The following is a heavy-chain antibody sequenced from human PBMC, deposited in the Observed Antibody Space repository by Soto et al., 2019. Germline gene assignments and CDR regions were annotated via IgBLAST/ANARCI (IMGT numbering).Heavy chain of an antibody. V-gene: IGHV3-64D*08. J-gene: IGHJ4*02. Sequence: GGSLRLSCSASGFTFSNYAMHWVRQAPGKGLEYVSAISSNGGSTYYADSVKGRFTISRDNSKNTLYLQMSSLRAEDTAVYYCVKEDSSSWSLFDYWGQGTLVTVSS. CDR1: GFTFSNYA. D-gene: IGHD6-13*01. CDR3: VKEDSSSWSLFDY. CDR2: ISSNGGST.